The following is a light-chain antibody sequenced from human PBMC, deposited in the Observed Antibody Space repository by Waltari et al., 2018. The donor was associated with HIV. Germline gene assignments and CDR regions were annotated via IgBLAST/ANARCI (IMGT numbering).Light chain of an antibody. CDR2: GTS. CDR1: QGIVRY. J-gene: IGKJ3*01. V-gene: IGKV1-9*01. CDR3: QHLSSYPL. Sequence: DIQLTQSPSFLSASVGARVTITCRASQGIVRYLAWYQRKPGKAPELLVHGTSTLQTGVPSRFSGSGNGTEFTLTISSLQPEDFATYYCQHLSSYPLFGPGTTMDVK.